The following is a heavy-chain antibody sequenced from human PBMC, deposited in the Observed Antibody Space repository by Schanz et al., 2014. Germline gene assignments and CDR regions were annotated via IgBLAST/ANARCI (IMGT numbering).Heavy chain of an antibody. CDR2: IYYSGNT. CDR3: ARDHVATTDYDYFFYYLDV. CDR1: GYSISRSNW. J-gene: IGHJ6*03. D-gene: IGHD1-1*01. Sequence: QVQLQESGPGLVKPSDTLSLTCAVSGYSISRSNWWGWIRQPPGKGLEFIGYIYYSGNTYYNPSLKSRVTMSLDTSKNQFSLKLTSVTAVDTAVYYCARDHVATTDYDYFFYYLDVWATGITXIVSS. V-gene: IGHV4-28*03.